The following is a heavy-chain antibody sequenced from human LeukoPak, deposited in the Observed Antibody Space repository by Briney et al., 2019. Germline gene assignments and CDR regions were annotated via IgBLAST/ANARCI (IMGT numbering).Heavy chain of an antibody. Sequence: ASVKVSCETSGYTFTTYHVNWVRQATRQGVEWMGWMNPNTGDSGYAQKFQGRVTITRDTSISTAYMELSSLRSEDTAVYFCARTTSLTASGYDYWGQGTLVTVSS. V-gene: IGHV1-8*03. CDR2: MNPNTGDS. J-gene: IGHJ4*02. CDR1: GYTFTTYH. CDR3: ARTTSLTASGYDY. D-gene: IGHD4-17*01.